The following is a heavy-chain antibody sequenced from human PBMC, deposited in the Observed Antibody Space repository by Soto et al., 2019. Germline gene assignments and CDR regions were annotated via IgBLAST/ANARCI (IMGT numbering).Heavy chain of an antibody. Sequence: ASETLSLTCVVSGDSTGSSNWWSWVRQPPGQGLEWIGEIYHSGSTNYNPSLKSRVSMSVNRFKNHFSLKLTSVTAADTAVYFCARRRVRGVIATWFDPWGQGALVTVSS. J-gene: IGHJ5*02. D-gene: IGHD3-10*01. CDR3: ARRRVRGVIATWFDP. V-gene: IGHV4-4*02. CDR1: GDSTGSSNW. CDR2: IYHSGST.